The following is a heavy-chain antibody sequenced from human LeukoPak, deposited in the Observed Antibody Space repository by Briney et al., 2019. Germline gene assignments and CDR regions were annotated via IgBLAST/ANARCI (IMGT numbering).Heavy chain of an antibody. V-gene: IGHV1-46*01. D-gene: IGHD4-11*01. Sequence: ASVKVSCKASGYTFISYYIHWVRQPPGQGLEWMGIINPSGGSTRYAQKFQGRVTMTRDTSTGTIYMELSSLRSEDTAVYFCARDSGTVSDAFDIWGQGTMVAVSS. J-gene: IGHJ3*02. CDR3: ARDSGTVSDAFDI. CDR2: INPSGGST. CDR1: GYTFISYY.